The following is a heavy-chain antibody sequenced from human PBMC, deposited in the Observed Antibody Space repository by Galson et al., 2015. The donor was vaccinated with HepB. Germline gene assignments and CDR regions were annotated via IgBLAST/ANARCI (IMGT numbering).Heavy chain of an antibody. D-gene: IGHD2-2*01. CDR1: GFTFRSYA. CDR2: IRYDGSNK. V-gene: IGHV3-30*02. Sequence: SLRLSCAASGFTFRSYAMHWVRQAPGKGLEWVAFIRYDGSNKYYADSVKGRFTISRDNSKNTLYLQMNSLSAEDTAVYYCANDIVVEPAATYNEGAIDHWGQGTLVTVSS. J-gene: IGHJ4*03. CDR3: ANDIVVEPAATYNEGAIDH.